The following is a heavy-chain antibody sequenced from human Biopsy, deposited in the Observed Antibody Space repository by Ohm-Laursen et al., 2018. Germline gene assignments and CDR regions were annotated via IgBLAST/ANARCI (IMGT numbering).Heavy chain of an antibody. V-gene: IGHV4-59*01. Sequence: SDILSLTCLVSGESISSYYWSWIRQPPGKGLQWIGYVYYTGSTDYNPSLQSRVTISVDTSKNHFSLRLRSVTPADTAIYYCARDRGYYSDRTVPGYFDLWGRGTLVTVSS. CDR3: ARDRGYYSDRTVPGYFDL. J-gene: IGHJ2*01. CDR2: VYYTGST. CDR1: GESISSYY. D-gene: IGHD3-22*01.